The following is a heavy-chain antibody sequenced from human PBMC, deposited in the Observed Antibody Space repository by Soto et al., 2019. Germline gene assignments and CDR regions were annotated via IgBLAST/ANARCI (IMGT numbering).Heavy chain of an antibody. V-gene: IGHV5-10-1*01. CDR2: IDPSDSYT. CDR3: ARHLPHSELRYFDWLLWSWFDP. J-gene: IGHJ5*02. D-gene: IGHD3-9*01. Sequence: PGESLKISCKGSGYSFTSYWISWVRQMPGKGLEWMGRIDPSDSYTNYSPSFQGHVTISADKSISTAYLQWSSLKASDTAMYYCARHLPHSELRYFDWLLWSWFDPWGQGTLVTVSS. CDR1: GYSFTSYW.